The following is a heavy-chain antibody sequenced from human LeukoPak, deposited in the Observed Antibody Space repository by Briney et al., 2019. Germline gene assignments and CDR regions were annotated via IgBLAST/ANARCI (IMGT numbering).Heavy chain of an antibody. Sequence: VASVKVSCKASGYTFTSYGISWVRQAPGQGLEWMGWISAYNGNTIYAQKLQDRVTMTTDTSTSTAYMELRSLRSDDTAVYYCARDHESSGYYYYYYYYMDVWGKGTTVTISS. V-gene: IGHV1-18*01. CDR1: GYTFTSYG. CDR2: ISAYNGNT. J-gene: IGHJ6*03. CDR3: ARDHESSGYYYYYYYYMDV. D-gene: IGHD3-22*01.